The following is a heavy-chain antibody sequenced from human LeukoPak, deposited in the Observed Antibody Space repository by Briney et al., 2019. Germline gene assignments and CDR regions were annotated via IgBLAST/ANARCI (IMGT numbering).Heavy chain of an antibody. D-gene: IGHD5-18*01. Sequence: GGSLRLSCAASGFTFSSYGMHWVRQAPGKGLEWVAVISYDGSNKYYADSVKGRFTISRDNSKNTLYLQMNSLRAEDTAVYYCAKHRYEIQLWSVYFDYWGQGTLVTVSS. J-gene: IGHJ4*02. CDR2: ISYDGSNK. CDR3: AKHRYEIQLWSVYFDY. CDR1: GFTFSSYG. V-gene: IGHV3-30*18.